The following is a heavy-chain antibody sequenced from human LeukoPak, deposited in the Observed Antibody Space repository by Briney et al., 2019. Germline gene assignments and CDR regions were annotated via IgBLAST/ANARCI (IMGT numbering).Heavy chain of an antibody. CDR3: ARDQVVPAAFDY. D-gene: IGHD2-2*01. CDR1: GFAFSSYS. J-gene: IGHJ4*02. V-gene: IGHV3-21*01. Sequence: GGSLRLSCAASGFAFSSYSMNWVRQAPGKGLEWVSSTSSSSSYIYYADSVKGRFTISRDNAKNSLYLQMNSLRAEDTAVYYCARDQVVPAAFDYWGQGTLVTVSS. CDR2: TSSSSSYI.